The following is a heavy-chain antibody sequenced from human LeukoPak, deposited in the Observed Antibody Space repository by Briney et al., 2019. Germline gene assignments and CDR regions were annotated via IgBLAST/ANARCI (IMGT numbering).Heavy chain of an antibody. J-gene: IGHJ4*02. V-gene: IGHV3-74*01. CDR1: GFTFSTYT. CDR2: INSDGSST. Sequence: GGSLRLSCAASGFTFSTYTMHWVRQAPGKGLVWVSRINSDGSSTSYADSVKGRFTISRDNAKNTLYLQMNSLRAEDTAVYYCARVRRLWLREAYYFDYWGQGTLVTVSS. D-gene: IGHD5-12*01. CDR3: ARVRRLWLREAYYFDY.